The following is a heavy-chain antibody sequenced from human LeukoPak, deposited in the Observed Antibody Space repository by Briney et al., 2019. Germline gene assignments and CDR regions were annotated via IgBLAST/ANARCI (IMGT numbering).Heavy chain of an antibody. D-gene: IGHD5-12*01. CDR1: GYTFSGFY. V-gene: IGHV1-2*02. CDR3: AKDRYGDYEAPFHYYMDA. J-gene: IGHJ6*03. Sequence: ASVKVSCKASGYTFSGFYIHWVRQAPGQGLEWMGWINPNSGVTNYAQKLQGRVTITRDTSIDTAYMQLSRLRSDDTPVYYCAKDRYGDYEAPFHYYMDAWGRGTTVTVSS. CDR2: INPNSGVT.